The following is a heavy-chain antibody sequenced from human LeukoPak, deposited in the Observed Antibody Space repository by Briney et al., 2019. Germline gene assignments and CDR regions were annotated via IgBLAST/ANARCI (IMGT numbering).Heavy chain of an antibody. Sequence: GGSLRLSCAASGFTVSSNYMSWVRQAPGKGLEWVSVIYSGGSTYYADSVKGRFTISRDNSKNTLYLQMNSLRAEDTAVYYCARDATSYYYYGMDVWGQGTTVTVSS. J-gene: IGHJ6*02. CDR1: GFTVSSNY. CDR2: IYSGGST. CDR3: ARDATSYYYYGMDV. V-gene: IGHV3-53*01.